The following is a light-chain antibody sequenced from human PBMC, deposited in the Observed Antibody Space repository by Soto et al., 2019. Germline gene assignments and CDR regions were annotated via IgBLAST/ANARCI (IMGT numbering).Light chain of an antibody. CDR3: HQSYSVPLT. J-gene: IGKJ4*01. CDR2: SIS. CDR1: QPVKHY. V-gene: IGKV1-39*01. Sequence: DIQMTQSPSSLSASVGDRVTITCRADQPVKHYLNWYQHKPGKPPRLLLYSISTLQTGVPSRFSGSGSGTEFTLTISSLQAEDFATYYCHQSYSVPLTFGGGTKVDIK.